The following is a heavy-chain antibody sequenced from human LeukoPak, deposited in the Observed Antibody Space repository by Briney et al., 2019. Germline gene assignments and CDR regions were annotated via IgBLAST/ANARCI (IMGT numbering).Heavy chain of an antibody. Sequence: GGSLRLSCAASGFTFDDYAMHWVRQAPGKGLEWVSGISWNSGSIGYADSVKGRFTISRDNAKNSLYLQMNSLRAEDTALYYCAKDIPSLGELSEGFDYWGQGTLVTVSS. J-gene: IGHJ4*02. CDR2: ISWNSGSI. V-gene: IGHV3-9*01. D-gene: IGHD3-16*02. CDR3: AKDIPSLGELSEGFDY. CDR1: GFTFDDYA.